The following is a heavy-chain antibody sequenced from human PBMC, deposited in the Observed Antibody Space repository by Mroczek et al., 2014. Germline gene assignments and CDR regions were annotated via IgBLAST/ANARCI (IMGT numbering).Heavy chain of an antibody. CDR2: ISWNSGSI. J-gene: IGHJ2*01. CDR1: GXTFDDYA. V-gene: IGHV3-9*01. D-gene: IGHD6-13*01. Sequence: ESGGGLVQPGRSLRLSCAASGXTFDDYAMHWVRQAPGKGLEWVSGISWNSGSIGYADSVKGRFTISRDNAKNSLYLQMNSLRAEDTALYYCAKDRGSLRIAAAGWATGGFDLWGRGTLVTVPS. CDR3: AKDRGSLRIAAAGWATGGFDL.